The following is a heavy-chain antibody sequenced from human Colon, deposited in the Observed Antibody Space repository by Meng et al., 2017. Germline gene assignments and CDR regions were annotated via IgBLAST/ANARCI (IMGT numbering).Heavy chain of an antibody. CDR1: GGSFSGYS. CDR2: INHTGNT. V-gene: IGHV4-34*01. CDR3: ARSVRLGVAGKSGAY. Sequence: QGQQQQVGEGLLKPSETLSLPCAVDGGSFSGYSWSWIRQPPGKGLEWIGEINHTGNTSYNPSLKSRLTISVDTSKNQFSLNLSSVTAADTALYYCARSVRLGVAGKSGAYWGQGTLVTVSS. D-gene: IGHD6-19*01. J-gene: IGHJ4*02.